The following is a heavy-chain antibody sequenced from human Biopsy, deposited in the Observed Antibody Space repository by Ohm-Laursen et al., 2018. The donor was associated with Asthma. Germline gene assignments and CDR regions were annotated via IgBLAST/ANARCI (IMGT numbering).Heavy chain of an antibody. Sequence: SLRLSCSASRFTYEMHWVRQAPGKGLEWVAVISYDGSTKYYADSVKGRFTISRDNSKNTLFLEMNSLRPEDTAVYYCAKELFPGWELRRGPDSWGQGTLVTVSS. D-gene: IGHD1-26*01. CDR2: ISYDGSTK. V-gene: IGHV3-30*18. CDR3: AKELFPGWELRRGPDS. J-gene: IGHJ4*02. CDR1: RFTYE.